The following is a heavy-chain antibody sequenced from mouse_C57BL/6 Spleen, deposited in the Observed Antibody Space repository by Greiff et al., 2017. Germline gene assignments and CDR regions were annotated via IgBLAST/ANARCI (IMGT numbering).Heavy chain of an antibody. J-gene: IGHJ3*01. CDR3: TMSSGCSGFAY. V-gene: IGHV14-4*01. CDR1: GFNFKDYY. CDR2: IDPENGDT. D-gene: IGHD3-2*02. Sequence: EVQLQQSGAELVRPGASVKLSCTASGFNFKDYYMHWVKQRPEQGLEWIGWIDPENGDTEYASKFQGKATMTADTSSNTAYLQLSSLTSEDSAVYYCTMSSGCSGFAYWGQGTLVTVSA.